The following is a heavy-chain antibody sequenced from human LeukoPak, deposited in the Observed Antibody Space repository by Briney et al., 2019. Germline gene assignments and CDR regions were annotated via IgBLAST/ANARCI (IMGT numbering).Heavy chain of an antibody. CDR3: ARQKQSHGNFDC. V-gene: IGHV3-23*01. D-gene: IGHD1-26*01. J-gene: IGHJ4*02. CDR2: ISGSGGST. CDR1: GFPFSSYA. Sequence: GGSWRPSCPASGFPFSSYALSWVGQAPGKGLEWVSAISGSGGSTYYADSVKGRFTISRDNSKNTLYLQMNSLRAEDTAVYYCARQKQSHGNFDCWGQGTLVTVSS.